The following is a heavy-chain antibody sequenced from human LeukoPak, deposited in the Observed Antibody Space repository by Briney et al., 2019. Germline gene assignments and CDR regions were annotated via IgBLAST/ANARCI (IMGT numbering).Heavy chain of an antibody. V-gene: IGHV3-23*01. CDR2: ISGSGGST. CDR1: GFTFSSYA. Sequence: GGSLRLSCAASGFTFSSYAMSWVRQAPGKGLEWVSAISGSGGSTYYTDSVKGRFTISRDNSKNTLYLQMNSLRAEDTAVYYCAKVVVPAVRGYFDYWGQGTLVTVSS. CDR3: AKVVVPAVRGYFDY. D-gene: IGHD2-2*01. J-gene: IGHJ4*02.